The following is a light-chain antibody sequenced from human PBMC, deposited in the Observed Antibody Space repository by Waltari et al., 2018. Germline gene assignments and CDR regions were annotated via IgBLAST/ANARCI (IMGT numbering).Light chain of an antibody. Sequence: EIVMTQSPLSLPVTPGEPASISCRSSQSLLYSTGHNYLDWYLQKPGQSPQLLIYLGSNRASGVPDRFSGSGSGSDFTLKISRVEAEDVGVYYCMQALQTPPTFGQGTKVEIK. CDR3: MQALQTPPT. V-gene: IGKV2-28*01. CDR2: LGS. J-gene: IGKJ1*01. CDR1: QSLLYSTGHNY.